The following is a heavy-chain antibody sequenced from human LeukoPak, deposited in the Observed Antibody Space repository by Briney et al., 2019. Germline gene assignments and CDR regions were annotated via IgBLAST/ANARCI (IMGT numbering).Heavy chain of an antibody. D-gene: IGHD2-21*02. J-gene: IGHJ4*02. CDR3: ARDLLPWGCGEDCHEGY. CDR1: GFTFSSSA. V-gene: IGHV3-23*01. CDR2: IRGSDGST. Sequence: GGSLRLSCAASGFTFSSSAMSWVRQAPGEGLEWVSGIRGSDGSTYFADSVKGRFTMSRDNSKNTLYLQMNSLRVEDTAVYYCARDLLPWGCGEDCHEGYWGQGTLVTVSS.